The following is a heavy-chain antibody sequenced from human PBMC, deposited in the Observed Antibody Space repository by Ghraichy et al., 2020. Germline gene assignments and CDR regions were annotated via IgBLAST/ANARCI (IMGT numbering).Heavy chain of an antibody. V-gene: IGHV4-34*01. CDR2: INHSGSS. J-gene: IGHJ4*02. Sequence: SCAVYGGSFSGCYWSWIRQPPGKGLEWIGEINHSGSSNYNPSLKSRVTISVDTSKNQFSLKLSSVTAADTAVYYCARGGGSSWYVDYWGQGTLVTVSS. CDR3: ARGGGSSWYVDY. CDR1: GGSFSGCY. D-gene: IGHD6-13*01.